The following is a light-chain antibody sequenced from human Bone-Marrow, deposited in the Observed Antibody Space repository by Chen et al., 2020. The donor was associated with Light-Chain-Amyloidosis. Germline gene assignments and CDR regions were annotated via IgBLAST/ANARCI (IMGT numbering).Light chain of an antibody. CDR1: QSIATY. V-gene: IGKV3-11*01. J-gene: IGKJ1*01. CDR2: DAS. Sequence: EIVLTQSPASLSLAPGERATLSCRASQSIATYLAWFQQRPGQPPRVLMYDASTRATGIPARFSVSGSGSDFTLTVSSLEPEDFAVYYCQQRSSWPTFGQGTRVE. CDR3: QQRSSWPT.